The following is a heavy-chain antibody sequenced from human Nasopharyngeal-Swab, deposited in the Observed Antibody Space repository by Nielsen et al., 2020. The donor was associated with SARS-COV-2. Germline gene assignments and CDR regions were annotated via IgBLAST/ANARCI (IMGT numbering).Heavy chain of an antibody. CDR2: ISSSGSTR. CDR3: ARDYCSSTSCYDY. D-gene: IGHD2-2*01. J-gene: IGHJ4*02. Sequence: VRQAPGKGLEWVSHISSSGSTRYYADSVKGRFTISRDNAKNPLYLQMNSLRAEDTAVYYCARDYCSSTSCYDYWGQGTLVTVSS. V-gene: IGHV3-48*03.